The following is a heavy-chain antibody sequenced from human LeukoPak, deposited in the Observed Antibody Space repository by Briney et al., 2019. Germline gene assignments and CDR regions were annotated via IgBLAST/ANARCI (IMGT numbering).Heavy chain of an antibody. CDR1: GGTFSSYA. J-gene: IGHJ4*02. V-gene: IGHV1-69*13. CDR2: IIPIFGTA. CDR3: ARTTAPYSSSWYSDY. D-gene: IGHD6-13*01. Sequence: SVKVSCKASGGTFSSYAISWVRQAPGQGLEWMGGIIPIFGTANYAQKFQGRVTITADESTSTAYMELSSLRSEDTAVYYCARTTAPYSSSWYSDYWGQGTLVTVPS.